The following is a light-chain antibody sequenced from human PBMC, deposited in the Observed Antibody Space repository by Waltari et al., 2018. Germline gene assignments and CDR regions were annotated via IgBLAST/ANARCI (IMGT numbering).Light chain of an antibody. CDR3: QQRSNWPLT. J-gene: IGKJ4*01. V-gene: IGKV3-11*01. CDR1: QSVSSY. CDR2: DVF. Sequence: EIVLTQSPATLSLSPGERATLSCRASQSVSSYLVWYHQKPGQAPRLLIYDVFNRATGIPARFSGSGSGTDFTLTISSLEPEDFAVYYCQQRSNWPLTFGGGTKVESK.